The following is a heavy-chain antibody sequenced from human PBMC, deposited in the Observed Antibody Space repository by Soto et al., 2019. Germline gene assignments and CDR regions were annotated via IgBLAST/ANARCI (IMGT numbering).Heavy chain of an antibody. J-gene: IGHJ6*02. V-gene: IGHV4-34*01. CDR3: ASDLYGSGSYGMDV. D-gene: IGHD3-10*01. CDR1: GGSFSGYY. CDR2: INHSGST. Sequence: QVQLQQWGAGLLKPSETLSLTCAVYGGSFSGYYWSWIRQPPGKGLEWIGEINHSGSTNYNPSLKSRVTISVDTSKNQFSLKLSSVTAADTAVYYCASDLYGSGSYGMDVWGQGTTVTVSS.